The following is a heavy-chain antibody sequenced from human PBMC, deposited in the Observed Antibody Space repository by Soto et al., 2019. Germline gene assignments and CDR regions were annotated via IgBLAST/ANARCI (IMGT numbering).Heavy chain of an antibody. Sequence: QLQLQESGPGLVKPSETLSLTCTVSGGSISSSSYYWGWIRQPPGKGLEWIGSIYYSGSTYYNPSLESPDTLSVDTSKHQFSLKLSSVTAADTAVYYCASGIVGATAFDYWGQGTLVTVSS. V-gene: IGHV4-39*01. D-gene: IGHD1-26*01. CDR3: ASGIVGATAFDY. J-gene: IGHJ4*02. CDR2: IYYSGST. CDR1: GGSISSSSYY.